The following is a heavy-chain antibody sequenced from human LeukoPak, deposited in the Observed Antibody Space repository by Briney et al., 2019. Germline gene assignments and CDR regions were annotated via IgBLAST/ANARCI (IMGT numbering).Heavy chain of an antibody. D-gene: IGHD3-10*01. Sequence: HRASVKVSCKASGYTFTGYYMHWVRQAPGQGLEWMGWISAYNGNTNYAQKLQGRVTMTTDTSTSTAYMELRSLRSDDTAVYYCARVTPELLWFGEPIPNWFDPWGQGTLVTVSS. CDR1: GYTFTGYY. CDR3: ARVTPELLWFGEPIPNWFDP. J-gene: IGHJ5*02. CDR2: ISAYNGNT. V-gene: IGHV1-18*04.